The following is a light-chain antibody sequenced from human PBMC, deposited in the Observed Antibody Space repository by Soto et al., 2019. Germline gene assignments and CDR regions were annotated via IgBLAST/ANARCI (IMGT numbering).Light chain of an antibody. J-gene: IGLJ2*01. V-gene: IGLV1-51*01. Sequence: QSVLTQPPSVSAAPGQKVTISCSGSSSNIGTDYVSWYQRLPGTAPKLLIYDTDKRPSGIPDRFSGSKSGTSATLGITGLQTGDEADYYCGTWDSSLSAEVFGGGTKLTVL. CDR3: GTWDSSLSAEV. CDR1: SSNIGTDY. CDR2: DTD.